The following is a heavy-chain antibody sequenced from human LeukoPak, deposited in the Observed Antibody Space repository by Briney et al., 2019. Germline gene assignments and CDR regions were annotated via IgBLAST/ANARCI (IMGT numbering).Heavy chain of an antibody. CDR3: ARGGDYYDSSGYSDY. Sequence: SETLSLTCAVSGGSISSSNWWSWVRQPPGKGLEWIGEIYHSGSTNYNPSLKSRVTISVDTSKNQFSLKLSSVTAADTAVYYCARGGDYYDSSGYSDYWGQGTLVTVSS. CDR2: IYHSGST. J-gene: IGHJ4*02. CDR1: GGSISSSNW. V-gene: IGHV4-4*02. D-gene: IGHD3-22*01.